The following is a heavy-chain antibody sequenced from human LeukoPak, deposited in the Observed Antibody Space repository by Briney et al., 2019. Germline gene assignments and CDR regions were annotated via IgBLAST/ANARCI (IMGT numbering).Heavy chain of an antibody. CDR2: IKPDGNEK. CDR1: GFTFSNYW. CDR3: ARDLSGPSFY. D-gene: IGHD2-15*01. J-gene: IGHJ4*02. V-gene: IGHV3-7*01. Sequence: GGSLRLSCAASGFTFSNYWMSWLRQAPGRGLEWVANIKPDGNEKYFVDSVRGRFTISRDNAKNSLYLQMNSLRAEDTAVYFCARDLSGPSFYWGQGTLVTVSS.